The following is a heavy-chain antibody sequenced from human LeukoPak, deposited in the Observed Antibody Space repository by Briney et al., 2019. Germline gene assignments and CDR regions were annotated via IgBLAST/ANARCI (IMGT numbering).Heavy chain of an antibody. V-gene: IGHV3-7*01. D-gene: IGHD4-17*01. CDR1: GFTFSSYW. CDR3: ARGPPLSYGDYGLGFDY. J-gene: IGHJ4*02. Sequence: PGGSLRLSCAASGFTFSSYWMSWVRQAPGKGLEWVANIKQDGSEKYYVDSVKGRFTISRDNAKNSLYLQMNSLRAEDTAVYYCARGPPLSYGDYGLGFDYWGQGTLITVSS. CDR2: IKQDGSEK.